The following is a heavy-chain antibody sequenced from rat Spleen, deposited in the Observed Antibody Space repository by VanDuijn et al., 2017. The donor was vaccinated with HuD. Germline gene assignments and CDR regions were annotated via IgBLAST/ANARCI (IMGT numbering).Heavy chain of an antibody. Sequence: EVQLVESGGGLVQPGRSLKLSCVASGFTFNNYWMTWIRQAPGKGLEWVASITNTGGSTYYPDSVKGRFTISRDNAKSTLYLQMNSLRSEDTATYYCTRGPAHNGGFDYWGQGVMVTVSS. CDR3: TRGPAHNGGFDY. V-gene: IGHV5-31*01. D-gene: IGHD1-10*01. CDR2: ITNTGGST. J-gene: IGHJ2*01. CDR1: GFTFNNYW.